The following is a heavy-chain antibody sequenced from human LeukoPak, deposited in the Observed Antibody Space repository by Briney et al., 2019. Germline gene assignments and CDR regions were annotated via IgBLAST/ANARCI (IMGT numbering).Heavy chain of an antibody. CDR1: GYTFSDYY. CDR2: INPNSGGT. CDR3: ARGVMVTALWSEKWFEF. J-gene: IGHJ5*01. Sequence: EASMKVSCKASGYTFSDYYMHWVRQAPGQGPEWMGWINPNSGGTNYAQKFQGRVTMTWDTSISTAYMELSRLRFDDTAVYYCARGVMVTALWSEKWFEFWGQGTLVTVSS. D-gene: IGHD2-21*02. V-gene: IGHV1-2*02.